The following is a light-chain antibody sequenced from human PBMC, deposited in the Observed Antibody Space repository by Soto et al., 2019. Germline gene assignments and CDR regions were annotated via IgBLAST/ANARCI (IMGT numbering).Light chain of an antibody. CDR3: ETWDSNTHTV. V-gene: IGLV4-60*03. CDR2: LERSGSY. Sequence: QLVLTQSSSASASLGSSVKLTCTLSSGHNTYTIAWHQQQPGKAPRYLMKLERSGSYDKGSGVPDRFSGSSSGADRYLTISNLQSEDAADYYCETWDSNTHTVFGGGTQLTVL. CDR1: SGHNTYT. J-gene: IGLJ7*01.